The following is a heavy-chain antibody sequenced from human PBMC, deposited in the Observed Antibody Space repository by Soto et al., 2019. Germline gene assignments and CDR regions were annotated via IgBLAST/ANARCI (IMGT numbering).Heavy chain of an antibody. V-gene: IGHV3-33*01. CDR2: IWYDGSNK. Sequence: GGSLRLSCAASGFTFSSYGMHWVRQAPGKGLEWVAVIWYDGSNKYYADSVKGRFTISRDNSKNTLYLQVNSLRAEDTAVYYCARAYYYDSSGYYYPLDYWGQGTLVTVSS. J-gene: IGHJ4*02. CDR1: GFTFSSYG. CDR3: ARAYYYDSSGYYYPLDY. D-gene: IGHD3-22*01.